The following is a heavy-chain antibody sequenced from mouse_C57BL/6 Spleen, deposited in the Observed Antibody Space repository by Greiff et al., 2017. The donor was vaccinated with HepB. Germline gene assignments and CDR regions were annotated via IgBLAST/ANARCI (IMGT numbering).Heavy chain of an antibody. J-gene: IGHJ2*01. D-gene: IGHD1-1*01. CDR1: GYTFTSYG. CDR2: IYPRSGNT. V-gene: IGHV1-81*01. CDR3: ARLLYYGSSYDY. Sequence: VQLQQSGAELARPGASVKLSCKASGYTFTSYGISWVKQRTGQGLEWIGEIYPRSGNTYYNEKFKGKATLTADKSSSTAYMELRSLTSKDSAVYFCARLLYYGSSYDYWGQGTTLTVSS.